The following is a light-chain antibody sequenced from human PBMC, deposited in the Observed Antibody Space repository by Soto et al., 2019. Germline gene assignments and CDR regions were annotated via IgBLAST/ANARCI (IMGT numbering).Light chain of an antibody. Sequence: ELVLTQSPCTLPLSPGHRVTLSCSSSQSAYSSYLSWYQQKPGQAPRLLIYGASNRATGIPDRFSGSGSGTDFTLTISGLQPGDSATYYCQQYNSYSPTFGQGTKVDIK. CDR2: GAS. CDR1: QSAYSSY. J-gene: IGKJ1*01. CDR3: QQYNSYSPT. V-gene: IGKV3-20*01.